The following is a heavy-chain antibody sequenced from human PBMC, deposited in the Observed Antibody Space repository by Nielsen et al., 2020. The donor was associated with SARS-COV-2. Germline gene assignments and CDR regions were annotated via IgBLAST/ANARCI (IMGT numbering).Heavy chain of an antibody. CDR1: GFTFSSYE. CDR3: AKDRDGGFDY. D-gene: IGHD3-10*01. Sequence: GGSLRLSCAASGFTFSSYEMNWVRQAPGKGLEWVAVISYDGSNKYYADSVKGRFTISRDNSKNTLYLQMNSLRAEDTAVYYCAKDRDGGFDYWGQGTLVTVSS. V-gene: IGHV3-30*18. J-gene: IGHJ4*02. CDR2: ISYDGSNK.